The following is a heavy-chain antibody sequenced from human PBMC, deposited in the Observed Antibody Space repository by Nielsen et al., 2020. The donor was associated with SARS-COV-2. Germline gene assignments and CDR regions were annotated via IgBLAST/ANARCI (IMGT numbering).Heavy chain of an antibody. Sequence: VKVSCKASGYTFTSYAMNWVRQAPGQGLERMGWINTNTGNPTYAQGFTGRFVFSLDTSVSTAYLQISSLKAEDTAVYYCARDAYSSSWSENWFDPWGQGTLVTVSS. D-gene: IGHD6-13*01. CDR2: INTNTGNP. J-gene: IGHJ5*02. V-gene: IGHV7-4-1*02. CDR3: ARDAYSSSWSENWFDP. CDR1: GYTFTSYA.